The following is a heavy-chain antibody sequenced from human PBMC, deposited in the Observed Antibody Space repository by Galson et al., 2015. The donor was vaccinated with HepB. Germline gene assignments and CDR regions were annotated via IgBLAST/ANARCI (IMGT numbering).Heavy chain of an antibody. J-gene: IGHJ4*02. CDR1: GGSFSGYY. D-gene: IGHD2-15*01. Sequence: SETLSLTCAVYGGSFSGYYWSWIRQPPGKGLEWIGEINHSGSTNYNPSLKSRVTISVDTSKNQFSLKLSSVTAADTAVYYCARSVLPNVPFDYWGQGTLVTVSS. V-gene: IGHV4-34*01. CDR2: INHSGST. CDR3: ARSVLPNVPFDY.